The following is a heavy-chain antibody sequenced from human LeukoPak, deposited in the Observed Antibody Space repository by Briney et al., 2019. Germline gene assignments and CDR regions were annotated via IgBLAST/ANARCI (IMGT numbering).Heavy chain of an antibody. J-gene: IGHJ5*02. CDR1: GYTFTSYY. V-gene: IGHV1-46*01. CDR2: INPSGGST. CDR3: ARESEVLLWFGEPGNWFDP. Sequence: ASVKVSCKASGYTFTSYYMHWVRQAPGQGLEWMGIINPSGGSTSYAQKFQGRVTMTRDTSTSTVYMELSSLRSEDTAVYYCARESEVLLWFGEPGNWFDPWGQGTLVTVSS. D-gene: IGHD3-10*01.